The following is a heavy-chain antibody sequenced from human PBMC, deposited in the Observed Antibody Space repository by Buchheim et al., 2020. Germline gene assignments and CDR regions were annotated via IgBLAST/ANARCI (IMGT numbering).Heavy chain of an antibody. D-gene: IGHD3-3*01. CDR3: VRDLSWSFDC. J-gene: IGHJ4*02. CDR2: IRSAGG. CDR1: GLTFGEES. Sequence: EVQLAESGGGLIQPGGSLRLSCSASGLTFGEESMNWVRQAPGKGLEWISRIRSAGGSYPDSVKGRFTISRDHAKSSLYLQMYSLRIEDTAVYFCVRDLSWSFDCWGQGAL. V-gene: IGHV3-69-1*01.